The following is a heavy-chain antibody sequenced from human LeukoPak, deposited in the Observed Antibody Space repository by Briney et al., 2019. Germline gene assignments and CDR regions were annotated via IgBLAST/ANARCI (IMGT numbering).Heavy chain of an antibody. CDR1: GGTFSSYA. Sequence: PTASVKVSCKASGGTFSSYAISWVRQAPGQGLEWMGGIIPIFGTANYAQKFQGRVTMTRDMSTSTVYMELGSLRSEDTAVYYCAREGRDGYNYKDFDYWGQGTLVTVSS. CDR2: IIPIFGTA. CDR3: AREGRDGYNYKDFDY. J-gene: IGHJ4*02. V-gene: IGHV1-69*05. D-gene: IGHD5-24*01.